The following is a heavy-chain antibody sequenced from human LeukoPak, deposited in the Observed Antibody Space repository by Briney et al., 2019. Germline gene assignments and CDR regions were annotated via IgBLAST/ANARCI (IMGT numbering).Heavy chain of an antibody. CDR2: ISYDGSNK. D-gene: IGHD2-15*01. CDR3: ARDQCSGGSCYLDY. CDR1: GFTFGSYA. Sequence: GGSLRLSCAASGFTFGSYAMHWVRQAPGKGLEWVAVISYDGSNKYCADSVKGRFTVSRDNSKNTLYLQMNSLRPEDTAVYYCARDQCSGGSCYLDYWGQGTLVTVSS. J-gene: IGHJ4*02. V-gene: IGHV3-30*04.